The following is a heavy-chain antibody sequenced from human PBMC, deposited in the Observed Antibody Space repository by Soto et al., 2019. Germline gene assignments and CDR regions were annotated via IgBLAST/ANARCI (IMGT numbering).Heavy chain of an antibody. CDR1: NGSIIHYY. CDR2: IYYSGST. D-gene: IGHD1-26*01. Sequence: VQLQESGPGLLKPSETLSLTCTVSNGSIIHYYWCWIRQPPGKGPGWIGYIYYSGSTNYNPSLKRRFTMSMDMSRNHLSLKLNSVTAAATAVYYCASRLTLPTTTGAGFDIWGQGTMVTVSS. V-gene: IGHV4-59*01. CDR3: ASRLTLPTTTGAGFDI. J-gene: IGHJ3*02.